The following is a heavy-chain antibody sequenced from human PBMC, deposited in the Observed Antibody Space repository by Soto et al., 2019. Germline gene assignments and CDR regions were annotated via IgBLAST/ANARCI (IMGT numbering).Heavy chain of an antibody. D-gene: IGHD2-15*01. V-gene: IGHV1-3*01. J-gene: IGHJ4*02. CDR3: AKGEWXXCXXXXCYYFDY. CDR2: INAGNGNT. Sequence: QVQLVQSGSELKKPGASVKVSCKASGYTFTGYAMHWVRQAPGQRLEWMGWINAGNGNTKYSQKFQGRFTITRDTXAXTXXMELSSLRSEDTAVYYCAKGEWXXCXXXXCYYFDYWGQGTVVTVSS. CDR1: GYTFTGYA.